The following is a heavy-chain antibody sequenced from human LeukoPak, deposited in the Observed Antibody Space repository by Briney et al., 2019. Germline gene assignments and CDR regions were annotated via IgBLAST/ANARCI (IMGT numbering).Heavy chain of an antibody. Sequence: PSETLSLTCTVSGGSISSSSYYWGWIRQPPGKGLEWIGSIYYSGSTYYNPSLKSRVTISVDTSKNQFSLKLSSVTAADTAVYYCARDPSRDGYRPHRWGQGTLVTVSS. CDR1: GGSISSSSYY. V-gene: IGHV4-39*02. J-gene: IGHJ4*02. D-gene: IGHD5-24*01. CDR3: ARDPSRDGYRPHR. CDR2: IYYSGST.